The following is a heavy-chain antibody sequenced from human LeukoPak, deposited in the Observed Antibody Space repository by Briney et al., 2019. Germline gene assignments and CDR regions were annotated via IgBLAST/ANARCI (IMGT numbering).Heavy chain of an antibody. V-gene: IGHV3-23*01. J-gene: IGHJ4*02. CDR3: AKAGVLEWLLDTYTEYYFDY. CDR1: GFTFSSYA. Sequence: RGSLRLSCAASGFTFSSYAMSWVRQAPGKGLEWVSAISGSGGSTYYADSVKGRFTISRDNSKNTLYLQMNSLRAEDTAVYYCAKAGVLEWLLDTYTEYYFDYWGQGTLVTVSS. CDR2: ISGSGGST. D-gene: IGHD3-3*01.